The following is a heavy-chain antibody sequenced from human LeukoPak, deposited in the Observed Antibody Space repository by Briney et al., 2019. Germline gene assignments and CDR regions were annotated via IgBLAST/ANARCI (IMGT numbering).Heavy chain of an antibody. D-gene: IGHD1-26*01. J-gene: IGHJ4*02. Sequence: SETLSLTCTVSGGSISSSSYYWGWIRQPPGKGLEWIGSTYYSGSTYYNPSLKSRVTISVDTSKNQFSLKLSSVTAADTAVYYCARRVGATTNWFDYWGQGTLVTVSS. V-gene: IGHV4-39*01. CDR1: GGSISSSSYY. CDR2: TYYSGST. CDR3: ARRVGATTNWFDY.